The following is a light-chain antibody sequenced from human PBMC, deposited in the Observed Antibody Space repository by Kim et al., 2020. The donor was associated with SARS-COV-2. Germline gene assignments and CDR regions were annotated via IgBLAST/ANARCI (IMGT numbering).Light chain of an antibody. Sequence: VALGQTVRIKCQGDSRKSYYASWYQQKPGQAPVLVIYGKNNRPSGIPDRFSGSSSGNTASLTITGAQAEDEADYYCNSRDSSGNRVFGGGTQLTVL. CDR1: SRKSYY. V-gene: IGLV3-19*01. J-gene: IGLJ3*02. CDR3: NSRDSSGNRV. CDR2: GKN.